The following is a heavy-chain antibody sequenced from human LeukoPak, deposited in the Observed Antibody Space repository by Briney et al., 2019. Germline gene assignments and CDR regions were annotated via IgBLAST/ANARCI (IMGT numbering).Heavy chain of an antibody. CDR3: ARVGYYDSSGYYYEWYFQH. D-gene: IGHD3-22*01. CDR2: IYYSGST. Sequence: PSETLSLTCTVSGGSISSGDYHWSWIRQPPGKGLEWIGYIYYSGSTYYNPSLKSRVTISVDTSKNQFSLKLSSVTAADTAVYYCARVGYYDSSGYYYEWYFQHWGQGTLVTVSS. J-gene: IGHJ1*01. V-gene: IGHV4-30-4*01. CDR1: GGSISSGDYH.